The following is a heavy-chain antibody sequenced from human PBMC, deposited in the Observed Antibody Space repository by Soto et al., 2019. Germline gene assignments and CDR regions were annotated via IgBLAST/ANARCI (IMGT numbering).Heavy chain of an antibody. CDR1: GYTFTTYH. CDR3: ARGGQRNWGYYFDY. Sequence: GASVKVSCKASGYTFTTYHIHWVRQAPGQGLEWMGIINPTGGGTSYAQSFQGRVTMTRDTSTSTVYMDLSSLRSEDTAFYYCARGGQRNWGYYFDYWGQGTLVTVSS. CDR2: INPTGGGT. V-gene: IGHV1-46*03. D-gene: IGHD7-27*01. J-gene: IGHJ4*02.